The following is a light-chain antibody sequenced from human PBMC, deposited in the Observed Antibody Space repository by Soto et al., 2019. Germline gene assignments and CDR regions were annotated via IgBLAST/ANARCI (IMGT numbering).Light chain of an antibody. CDR1: QSVSSSY. CDR2: GAS. J-gene: IGKJ1*01. Sequence: EIVLTQSPGTLSLSPGERATLSCRASQSVSSSYLAWYQQKPGQAPRLLIYGASSRATCIPDRFSGSGSGPDFTLTISRLEPEEFAVYYCQQYGSSRTFGQGTKGEIK. CDR3: QQYGSSRT. V-gene: IGKV3-20*01.